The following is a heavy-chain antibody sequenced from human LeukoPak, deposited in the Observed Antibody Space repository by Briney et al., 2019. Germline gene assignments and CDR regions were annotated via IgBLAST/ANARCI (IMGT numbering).Heavy chain of an antibody. CDR3: AGDGDCGGGGY. D-gene: IGHD2-21*02. V-gene: IGHV3-48*01. Sequence: PGGSLRLSCAASGFTFSSYSMNWVRQAPGKGLEWVSYISSSSSTIYYADSVKGRFTISRDNAKNSLYLQMNSLRAEDTAVYYCAGDGDCGGGGYWGQGTLVTVSS. CDR1: GFTFSSYS. J-gene: IGHJ4*02. CDR2: ISSSSSTI.